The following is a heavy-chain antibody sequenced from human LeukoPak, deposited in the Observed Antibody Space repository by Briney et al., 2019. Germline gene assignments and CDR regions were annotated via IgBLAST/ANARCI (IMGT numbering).Heavy chain of an antibody. CDR2: INPNSGGT. V-gene: IGHV1-2*02. CDR3: ARGGDIVLMVYAPFDY. Sequence: ASVKVSCKASGYTFTDYYVHWVRQAPGQGLEWMGWINPNSGGTKYAQKFQGRVTMTRDTSISTAYMELSRLRSDDTAVYYCARGGDIVLMVYAPFDYWGQGTLVTVSS. J-gene: IGHJ4*02. CDR1: GYTFTDYY. D-gene: IGHD2-8*01.